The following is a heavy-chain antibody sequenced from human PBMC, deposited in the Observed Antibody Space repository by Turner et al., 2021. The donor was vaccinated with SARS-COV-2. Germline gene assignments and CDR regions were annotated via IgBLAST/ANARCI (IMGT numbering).Heavy chain of an antibody. V-gene: IGHV4-34*01. D-gene: IGHD2-21*02. CDR2: MNHSGST. Sequence: QVQLQQWGAGLLKPSETLSLTCAVYGGSFSGYYRSWIRQPPGKGLELIGEMNHSGSTNYNPSLKSRVTISVDTSKNQFSLKLSSVTAADTAVYYCARGPYAVTGPFDYWGQGTLVTVSS. J-gene: IGHJ4*02. CDR1: GGSFSGYY. CDR3: ARGPYAVTGPFDY.